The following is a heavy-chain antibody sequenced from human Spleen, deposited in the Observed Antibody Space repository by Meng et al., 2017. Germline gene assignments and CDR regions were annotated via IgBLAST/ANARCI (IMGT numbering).Heavy chain of an antibody. Sequence: QVQLVQSGGEVKKPGASVKVSCKASDYTFTGYGVSRVRQAPGQGLEWMAWLGAHDGDTSHAPKFQGRVTVSADRPTATAYMELRSLRSDDTAVHYCARGTPGRSYSDYWGQGTLVTVSS. V-gene: IGHV1-18*01. J-gene: IGHJ4*02. CDR3: ARGTPGRSYSDY. D-gene: IGHD3-10*01. CDR2: LGAHDGDT. CDR1: DYTFTGYG.